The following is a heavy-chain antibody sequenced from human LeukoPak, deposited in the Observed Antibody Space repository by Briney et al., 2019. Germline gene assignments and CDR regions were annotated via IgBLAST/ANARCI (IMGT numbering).Heavy chain of an antibody. Sequence: SQTLSLTCTVSGGSISSGDYYWSCIRQPPGKGLEWIGYTYYSGSTYYNPSLKSRVTISVDTSKNQFSLKLSSVTAADTAVYYCASFPRYYYDSSGPNWGQGTLVTVSS. V-gene: IGHV4-30-4*01. D-gene: IGHD3-22*01. CDR3: ASFPRYYYDSSGPN. J-gene: IGHJ4*02. CDR1: GGSISSGDYY. CDR2: TYYSGST.